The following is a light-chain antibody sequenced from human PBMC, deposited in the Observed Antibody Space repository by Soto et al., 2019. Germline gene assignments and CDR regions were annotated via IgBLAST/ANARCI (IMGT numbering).Light chain of an antibody. CDR1: NNDVGFYNY. J-gene: IGLJ2*01. CDR3: SSYTSSTTLDVV. Sequence: QSVLTQPRSVSGSPGQSVTISCTGTNNDVGFYNYVSWYQQQLGKAPKLLIYDVNKRPSGVPPRFSGSKSANTASLTISGLQAADEADYYCSSYTSSTTLDVVFGGGTQLTVL. CDR2: DVN. V-gene: IGLV2-11*01.